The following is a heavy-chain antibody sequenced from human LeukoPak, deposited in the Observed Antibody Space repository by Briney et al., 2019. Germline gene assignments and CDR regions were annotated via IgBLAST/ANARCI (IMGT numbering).Heavy chain of an antibody. Sequence: GASVKVSCKVSGYTLTELSMHWVRQAPGKGLEWMGGFDPEDGETIYAQKFQGRVTMTEDTSTDTAYMELSSLRSEDTAVYYCATNRPMIVVVNDAFDIWGQGTMVTVSS. CDR3: ATNRPMIVVVNDAFDI. CDR2: FDPEDGET. D-gene: IGHD3-22*01. V-gene: IGHV1-24*01. CDR1: GYTLTELS. J-gene: IGHJ3*02.